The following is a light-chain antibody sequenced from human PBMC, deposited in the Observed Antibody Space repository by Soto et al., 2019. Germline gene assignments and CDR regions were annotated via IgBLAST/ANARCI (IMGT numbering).Light chain of an antibody. Sequence: QSVLTQPASVSGSPGQSITISCTGTSSDVGNYNYVSWYQQHPGKAPKLMIYEVSNRPSGVSNRFSGSKSGNTASLTISGLQAEDEADYYCSSFTSSSTYVFGTGTKLTVL. CDR2: EVS. CDR3: SSFTSSSTYV. V-gene: IGLV2-14*01. CDR1: SSDVGNYNY. J-gene: IGLJ1*01.